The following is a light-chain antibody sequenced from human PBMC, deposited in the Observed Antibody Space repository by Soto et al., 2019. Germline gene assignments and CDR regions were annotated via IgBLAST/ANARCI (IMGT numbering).Light chain of an antibody. CDR2: VNN. V-gene: IGLV1-51*02. Sequence: QSVLTQPPSVSAAPGQKVTISCSGSSSHIGNNYVSWYQQLPGTAPKLLIYVNNKRPSGIPDRFSGSKSGTSATLGITGLQTGDEADYYCGTWDSSLSAVVFGGRTKLTVL. J-gene: IGLJ2*01. CDR3: GTWDSSLSAVV. CDR1: SSHIGNNY.